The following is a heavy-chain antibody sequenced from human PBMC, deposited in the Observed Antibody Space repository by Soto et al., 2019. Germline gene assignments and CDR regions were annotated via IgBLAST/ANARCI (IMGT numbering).Heavy chain of an antibody. V-gene: IGHV1-2*02. CDR1: GFTFTGYY. CDR2: TDPNSGDT. CDR3: ARVSSSGFTATCDS. J-gene: IGHJ4*02. Sequence: QVQLLQSGAEVKKPGASVKVSCKASGFTFTGYYLHWVRQAPGQGFEWMGWTDPNSGDTKYAQKFXAXVXXTTDTSINTAYMQVISLKSDNTAVYYGARVSSSGFTATCDSCGQGTLVTVSS. D-gene: IGHD3-22*01.